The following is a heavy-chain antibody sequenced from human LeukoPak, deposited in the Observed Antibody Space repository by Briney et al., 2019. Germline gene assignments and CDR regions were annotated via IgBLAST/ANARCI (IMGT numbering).Heavy chain of an antibody. D-gene: IGHD5-18*01. CDR2: IYYSGST. V-gene: IGHV4-39*07. CDR1: GGSISSSSYY. CDR3: ARGQLWSRREYYYMDV. Sequence: PSETLSLTCTVSGGSISSSSYYWGWIRQPPGKGLEWIGSIYYSGSTYYNPSLKSRVTISVDTSKNQFSLKLSSVTAADTAVYYCARGQLWSRREYYYMDVWGKGTTVTVSS. J-gene: IGHJ6*03.